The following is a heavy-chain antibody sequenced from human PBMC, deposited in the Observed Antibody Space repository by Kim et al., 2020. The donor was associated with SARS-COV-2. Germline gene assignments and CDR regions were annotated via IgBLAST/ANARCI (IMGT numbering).Heavy chain of an antibody. Sequence: SETLSLTCAVSGGSISSSNWWSWVRQPPGKGLEWIGEIYHSGSTNYNPSLKSRVTISVDKSKNQFSLKLSSVTAADTAVYYCAMAMAIFGVVLDYWGQGTLVTVSS. CDR2: IYHSGST. CDR3: AMAMAIFGVVLDY. V-gene: IGHV4-4*02. D-gene: IGHD3-3*01. J-gene: IGHJ4*02. CDR1: GGSISSSNW.